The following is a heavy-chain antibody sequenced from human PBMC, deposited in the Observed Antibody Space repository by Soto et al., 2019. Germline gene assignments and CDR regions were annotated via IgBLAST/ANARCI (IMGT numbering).Heavy chain of an antibody. CDR3: AKDPHYDFWSGYSRYYMDV. J-gene: IGHJ6*03. Sequence: SLRLSCAASGFTFSSYAMSWVRQAPGKGLEWVSAISGSGGSTYYADSVKGRFTISRDNSKNTLYLQMNSLRAEDTAVYYCAKDPHYDFWSGYSRYYMDVWGKGTTVTVSS. CDR1: GFTFSSYA. D-gene: IGHD3-3*01. CDR2: ISGSGGST. V-gene: IGHV3-23*01.